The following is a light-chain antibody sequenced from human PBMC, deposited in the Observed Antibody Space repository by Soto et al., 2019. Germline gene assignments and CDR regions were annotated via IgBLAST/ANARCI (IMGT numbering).Light chain of an antibody. CDR1: QFVSTR. CDR3: QQYNNWPPWT. Sequence: EIVVTQSPATLSASPGERVTLTCRASQFVSTRLAWYQQRPGQVPRLLIYGISTRATGIPARFSGSGSGTEFTLTISSLQSEDFAVYYCQQYNNWPPWTFGQGTKVDIK. V-gene: IGKV3-15*01. J-gene: IGKJ1*01. CDR2: GIS.